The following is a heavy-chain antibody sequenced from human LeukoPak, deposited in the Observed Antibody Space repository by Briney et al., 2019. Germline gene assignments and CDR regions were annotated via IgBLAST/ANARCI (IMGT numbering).Heavy chain of an antibody. CDR2: IYYSGST. CDR3: ARDDIGLRWFDP. V-gene: IGHV4-39*07. J-gene: IGHJ5*02. CDR1: GGSISSSSYY. D-gene: IGHD2-15*01. Sequence: PSETLSLTCTVSGGSISSSSYYWGWIRQPPGKGLEWIGSIYYSGSTYYNPSLKSRVTISVDTSKNQFSLKLSSVTAADTAVYYCARDDIGLRWFDPWGQGTLVTVSS.